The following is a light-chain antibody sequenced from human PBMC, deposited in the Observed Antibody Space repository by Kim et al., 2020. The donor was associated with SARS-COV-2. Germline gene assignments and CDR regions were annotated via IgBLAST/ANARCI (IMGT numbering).Light chain of an antibody. CDR2: DAA. CDR3: TQYDNPLHP. CDR1: QNISNY. J-gene: IGKJ2*01. Sequence: DIQMTQSPSSLSASVGDRVTITCQASQNISNYLNWYQQKPGKAPKLLIYDAANLETGVPSRFSGSGSGTDFTFTISSLQPEDIATYYCTQYDNPLHPLGQGTTLEI. V-gene: IGKV1-33*01.